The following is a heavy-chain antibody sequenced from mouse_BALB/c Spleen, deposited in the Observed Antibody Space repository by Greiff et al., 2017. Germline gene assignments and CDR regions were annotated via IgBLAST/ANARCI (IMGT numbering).Heavy chain of an antibody. CDR1: GFTFSSYG. J-gene: IGHJ4*01. Sequence: EVKLVESGGDLVKPGGSLKLSCAASGFTFSSYGMSWVRQTPDKRLEWVATISSGGSYTYYPDSVKGRFTISRDNAKNTLYLQMSSLKSEDTAMYYCARQALTGTRNYAMDYWGQGTSVTVSS. CDR2: ISSGGSYT. V-gene: IGHV5-6*01. D-gene: IGHD4-1*01. CDR3: ARQALTGTRNYAMDY.